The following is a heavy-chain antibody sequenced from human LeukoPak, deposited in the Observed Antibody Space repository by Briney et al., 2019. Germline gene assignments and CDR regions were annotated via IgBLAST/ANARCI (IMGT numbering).Heavy chain of an antibody. J-gene: IGHJ3*02. D-gene: IGHD2-8*01. Sequence: ASVKVSCKVSGYTLTELSMHWVRQAPGKGLEWMGGFDPEDGETIYAQKFQGRVTMTEDTSTDTAYMELSSLRSEDTAVYYCATANIIVPMVYAQSYAFDIWGQGTMVTVSS. CDR1: GYTLTELS. CDR2: FDPEDGET. CDR3: ATANIIVPMVYAQSYAFDI. V-gene: IGHV1-24*01.